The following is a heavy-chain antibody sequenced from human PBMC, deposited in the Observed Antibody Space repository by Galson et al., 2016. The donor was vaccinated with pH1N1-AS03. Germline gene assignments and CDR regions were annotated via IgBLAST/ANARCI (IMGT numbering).Heavy chain of an antibody. J-gene: IGHJ6*02. CDR1: GYTFTSYY. V-gene: IGHV1-46*01. Sequence: SVKVSCKASGYTFTSYYIHWVRQAPGQGREWMGIINPSDGYTNYAQRFQGRVTMTRDTSTSTVYMELSSLRSDDTAVYYCARVSAGLTGYYYAMDVWGQGTTVTVSS. D-gene: IGHD4/OR15-4a*01. CDR3: ARVSAGLTGYYYAMDV. CDR2: INPSDGYT.